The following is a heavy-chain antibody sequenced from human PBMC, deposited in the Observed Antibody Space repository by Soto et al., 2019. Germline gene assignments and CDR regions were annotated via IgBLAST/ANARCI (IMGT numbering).Heavy chain of an antibody. CDR3: ASVTLRLFYGIDL. D-gene: IGHD3-3*01. CDR2: ISRSGSVI. J-gene: IGHJ6*02. V-gene: IGHV3-48*03. Sequence: PVRSLRLSCASSELTFSNSEMHCVRQAPGKGLEWLSYISRSGSVIYYADSVKGRFTISRDNAKNLLYLQMNSLRAEDTAVYFCASVTLRLFYGIDLWGQGTTVTVSS. CDR1: ELTFSNSE.